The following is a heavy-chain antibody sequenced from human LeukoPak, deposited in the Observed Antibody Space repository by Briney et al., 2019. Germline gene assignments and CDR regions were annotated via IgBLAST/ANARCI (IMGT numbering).Heavy chain of an antibody. CDR2: IYNSGST. D-gene: IGHD3-9*01. CDR3: ARALSGYLWLFDY. CDR1: GGSIRSYY. Sequence: SETLSLTCSVSGGSIRSYYWSWIRQPPGKGLEWIGYIYNSGSTNYNPSLKNRVAISLDTSKNQFSLSLSSVTAADTAVYYCARALSGYLWLFDYWGQGTLVTVSS. J-gene: IGHJ4*02. V-gene: IGHV4-59*01.